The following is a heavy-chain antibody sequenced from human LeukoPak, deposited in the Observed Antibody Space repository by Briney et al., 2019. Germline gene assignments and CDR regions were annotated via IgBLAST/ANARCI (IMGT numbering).Heavy chain of an antibody. Sequence: ASVKVSCKVSGYTLTELSMHWVRQAPGKGLEWMGGFDPEDGETIYAQKFQGRVTMTEDTSTDTAYMELSSLRSEDTAVYYCATRSGTIFGVVIPFDYRGQGTLVPVSS. CDR2: FDPEDGET. CDR1: GYTLTELS. J-gene: IGHJ4*02. V-gene: IGHV1-24*01. CDR3: ATRSGTIFGVVIPFDY. D-gene: IGHD3-3*01.